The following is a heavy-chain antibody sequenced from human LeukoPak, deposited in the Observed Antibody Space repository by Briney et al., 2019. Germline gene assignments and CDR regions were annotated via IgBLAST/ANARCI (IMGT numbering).Heavy chain of an antibody. V-gene: IGHV3-64*01. D-gene: IGHD3-22*01. Sequence: GGSLRLSCAASGFTFSSYAMHWVRQAPGKGLEYVSAISSNGGSTYYANSVKGRFTISRDNSKNTLYLQMGSLRAEDMAVYYCARGYYYDSSGYGMDVWGQGTTVTVSS. CDR1: GFTFSSYA. J-gene: IGHJ6*02. CDR2: ISSNGGST. CDR3: ARGYYYDSSGYGMDV.